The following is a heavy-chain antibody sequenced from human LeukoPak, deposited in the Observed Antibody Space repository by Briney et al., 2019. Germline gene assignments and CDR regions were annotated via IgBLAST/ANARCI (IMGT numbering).Heavy chain of an antibody. D-gene: IGHD3-16*01. J-gene: IGHJ4*02. CDR3: APTAEAYTSWWKV. CDR1: GYKFIDDY. V-gene: IGHV1-2*02. Sequence: GASVTVSCKASGYKFIDDYMHWVRQAPGEGLEFMGWINPDSGFTNYAQKFKGRVTMTRDTSISTAYLEVRSLTSHDTAVYYCAPTAEAYTSWWKVWGQGTLVTVS. CDR2: INPDSGFT.